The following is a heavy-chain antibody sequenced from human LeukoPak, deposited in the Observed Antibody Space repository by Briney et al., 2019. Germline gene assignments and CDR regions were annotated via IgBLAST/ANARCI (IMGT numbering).Heavy chain of an antibody. V-gene: IGHV3-53*01. J-gene: IGHJ4*02. D-gene: IGHD3-22*01. CDR3: AIYDSSGYYNY. CDR1: GFTVSSND. Sequence: PGGSLRLSCAASGFTVSSNDMSWVRQAPGKGLEWVSVIYSGGRTFYADSVKGRFTISIDNSKNTLYLQMNSLRAEDTAVYYCAIYDSSGYYNYWGQGTLVTVSS. CDR2: IYSGGRT.